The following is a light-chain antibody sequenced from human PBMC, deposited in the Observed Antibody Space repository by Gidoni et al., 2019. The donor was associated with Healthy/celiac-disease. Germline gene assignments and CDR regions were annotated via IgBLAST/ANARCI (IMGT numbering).Light chain of an antibody. J-gene: IGKJ1*01. CDR2: DAS. Sequence: DIQMTPSPSTLSASVGDRVTITCRASQSISSWLAWYQQKPVKAPKLLIYDASSLESGVPSRFSGSGSGTEFTLTISSLQPDDFATYYCQQYNSYPWTFGQGTKVEIK. CDR3: QQYNSYPWT. CDR1: QSISSW. V-gene: IGKV1-5*01.